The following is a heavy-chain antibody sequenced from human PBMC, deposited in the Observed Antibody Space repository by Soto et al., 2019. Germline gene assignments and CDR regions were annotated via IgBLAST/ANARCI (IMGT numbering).Heavy chain of an antibody. D-gene: IGHD3-22*01. V-gene: IGHV3-30-3*01. CDR1: GFTFSSYA. CDR3: ARGKDYYDSSGYILGY. Sequence: GGSLRLSCAASGFTFSSYAMHWVRQAPGKGLEWVAVISYDGSNKYYADSVKGRFTISRDNSKNTLYLQMNSLRAEDTAVYYCARGKDYYDSSGYILGYWGQGTLVTVSS. J-gene: IGHJ4*02. CDR2: ISYDGSNK.